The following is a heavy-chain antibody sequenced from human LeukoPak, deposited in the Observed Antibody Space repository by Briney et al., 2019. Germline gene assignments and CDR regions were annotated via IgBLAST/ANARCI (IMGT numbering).Heavy chain of an antibody. CDR3: AKEYSSGWYYFVY. CDR1: GFTVSSNY. D-gene: IGHD6-19*01. Sequence: GGSLRLSCAASGFTVSSNYMSWVRQAPGKGMEWVSVIYSGGSTYYADSVKGRFTISRDNSKNTLSLQMNSLRAEDTAIYYCAKEYSSGWYYFVYWGQGTLVTVSS. CDR2: IYSGGST. V-gene: IGHV3-53*01. J-gene: IGHJ4*02.